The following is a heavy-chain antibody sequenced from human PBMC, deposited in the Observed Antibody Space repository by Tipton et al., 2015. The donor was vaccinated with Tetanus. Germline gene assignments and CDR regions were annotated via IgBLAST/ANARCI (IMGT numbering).Heavy chain of an antibody. D-gene: IGHD3-3*01. CDR1: GGSISSSNW. Sequence: LRLSCAVSGGSISSSNWWSWVRQPPGKGLEWIGEIYHSGSTNYNPSLKSRVTTSVDKSKNQFSLKLSSVTAADTAVYYCARDQRIRFLEPTSFFFNYGMDVWGQGTTVTVSS. CDR3: ARDQRIRFLEPTSFFFNYGMDV. V-gene: IGHV4-4*02. CDR2: IYHSGST. J-gene: IGHJ6*02.